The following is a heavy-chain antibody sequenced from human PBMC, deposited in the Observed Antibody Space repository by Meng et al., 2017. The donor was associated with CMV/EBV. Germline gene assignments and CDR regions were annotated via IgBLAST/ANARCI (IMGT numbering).Heavy chain of an antibody. D-gene: IGHD5-18*01. Sequence: GGSLRLSCAASGFTFSSYAMHRIRQAPGKGLEWVAVISYDGSNKYYADSVKGRFTISRDNSKNTLYLQMNSLRAEDTAVYYCASITALGMDVWGQGTTVTVSS. J-gene: IGHJ6*02. CDR1: GFTFSSYA. CDR2: ISYDGSNK. CDR3: ASITALGMDV. V-gene: IGHV3-30*04.